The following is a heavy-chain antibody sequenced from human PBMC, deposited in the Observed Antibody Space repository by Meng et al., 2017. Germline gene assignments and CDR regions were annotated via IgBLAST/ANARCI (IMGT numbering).Heavy chain of an antibody. CDR2: ISGSGGST. V-gene: IGHV3-23*01. CDR1: GFTFSSYA. CDR3: AKDRIAVAGTYYFDY. Sequence: GESLKISCAASGFTFSSYAMSWVRQAPGKGLEWVSAISGSGGSTYYADSVKGRFTISRDNSKNTLYLQMHSLRAEDTAVYYCAKDRIAVAGTYYFDYWGQGTLVTVSS. J-gene: IGHJ4*02. D-gene: IGHD6-19*01.